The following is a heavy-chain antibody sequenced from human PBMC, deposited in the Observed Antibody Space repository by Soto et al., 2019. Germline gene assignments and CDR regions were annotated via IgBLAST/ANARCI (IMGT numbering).Heavy chain of an antibody. V-gene: IGHV4-30-4*01. CDR2: IYYSGST. CDR3: ARLCTGYEAFDC. Sequence: SQTLSLTCSVSGGSINSGDYYWSWIRQSPGKGIEWIGYIYYSGSTYYNPSLKSRSTISIDTSKNQFFLDVDSVTAADTAVYYCARLCTGYEAFDCWGQVNLVTVSS. CDR1: GGSINSGDYY. D-gene: IGHD2-8*02. J-gene: IGHJ4*02.